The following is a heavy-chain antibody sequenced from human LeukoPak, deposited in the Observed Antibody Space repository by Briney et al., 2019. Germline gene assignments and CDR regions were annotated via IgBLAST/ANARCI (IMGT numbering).Heavy chain of an antibody. Sequence: GASVKVSCKASGYTFTNYYMHWVRQAPGQGLEWMGIINPSGGSTSYAQKFQGRVTMTRDTSTSTVYMELSSLRSEDTAVYYCASSSGYYYGGNWFDPWGQGTLVTVSS. CDR2: INPSGGST. V-gene: IGHV1-46*01. CDR1: GYTFTNYY. J-gene: IGHJ5*02. CDR3: ASSSGYYYGGNWFDP. D-gene: IGHD3-22*01.